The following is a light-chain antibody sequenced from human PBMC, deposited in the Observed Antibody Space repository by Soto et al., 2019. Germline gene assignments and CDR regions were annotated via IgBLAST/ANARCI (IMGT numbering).Light chain of an antibody. CDR2: DVS. CDR1: ESVGSD. Sequence: ENVLTQSPATLSLSPGEGATLSCRASESVGSDLAWYQQKPGQPPRLLIYDVSGRATGVPARLSGSGSGTDFTLTISSLETEDFAVYYCQQRDSWPLTFGGGTKVEIK. CDR3: QQRDSWPLT. V-gene: IGKV3-11*01. J-gene: IGKJ4*01.